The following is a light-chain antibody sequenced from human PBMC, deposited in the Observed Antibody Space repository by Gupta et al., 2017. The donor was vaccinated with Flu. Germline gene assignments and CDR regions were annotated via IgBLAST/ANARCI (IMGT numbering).Light chain of an antibody. J-gene: IGKJ1*01. CDR2: AAS. CDR3: KQSYSTPWT. CDR1: QSISSN. V-gene: IGKV1-39*01. Sequence: DTQMTQSPSSLSASVGERVTITCRASQSISSNLNWYQQKPGKAPKLLIYAASSLQSGVPSRFSGSGSGTDFTLTISSLQPEDFATYYCKQSYSTPWTFGQGTKVEIK.